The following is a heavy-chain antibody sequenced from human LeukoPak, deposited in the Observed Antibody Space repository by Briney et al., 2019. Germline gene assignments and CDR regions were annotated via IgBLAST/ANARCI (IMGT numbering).Heavy chain of an antibody. CDR2: IYSGGST. CDR1: GFTVSSNY. Sequence: GGSLRLSCAASGFTVSSNYMSWVRQAPGKGLEWVSVIYSGGSTYYADSVKGRFTISRDNSKNTLYLQMNSLRAEDTAVYYCARMEQQLVDWFDPWGQGTLVTVSS. D-gene: IGHD6-13*01. CDR3: ARMEQQLVDWFDP. J-gene: IGHJ5*02. V-gene: IGHV3-53*01.